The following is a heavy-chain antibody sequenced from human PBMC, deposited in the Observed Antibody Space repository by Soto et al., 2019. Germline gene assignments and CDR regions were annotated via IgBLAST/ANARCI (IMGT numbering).Heavy chain of an antibody. J-gene: IGHJ4*02. CDR1: GYTFTSYG. D-gene: IGHD1-26*01. V-gene: IGHV1-18*01. CDR2: ISAYNTNT. Sequence: ASVTGSCKASGYTFTSYGISWVRQATGQGLEWMGWISAYNTNTNYAQKLQGRVTMTTDTSTSKSYRELRSLRCDDPAVYFCARDRRGATGDYWGKGTRFTVSS. CDR3: ARDRRGATGDY.